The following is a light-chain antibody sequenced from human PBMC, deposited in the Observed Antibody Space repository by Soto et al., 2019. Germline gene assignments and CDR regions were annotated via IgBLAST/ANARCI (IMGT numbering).Light chain of an antibody. CDR1: QSVLYSSNNKNY. Sequence: DIVMTQSPDSLAVSLGERATINCKSSQSVLYSSNNKNYLAWYQQKPGQPPKLLIYWASTRESGVPDRFSGNGSGTDFTLTISSRQAEDVAVYYCQQYYKPPQTFGQGTKVEIK. V-gene: IGKV4-1*01. J-gene: IGKJ1*01. CDR3: QQYYKPPQT. CDR2: WAS.